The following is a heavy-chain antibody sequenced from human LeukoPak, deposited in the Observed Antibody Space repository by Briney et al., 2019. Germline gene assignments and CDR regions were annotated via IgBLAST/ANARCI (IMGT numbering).Heavy chain of an antibody. CDR1: GFTFSRYT. CDR3: VRNRNPSYSDNSGYYSFPRDAFDI. V-gene: IGHV3-21*01. Sequence: GGSLRLSCAASGFTFSRYTMNWVRQAPGKGLEWVSSISRSTTYIYYADPVKGRFTISRDNAKSSLYLQMNSLRAEDTAVYYCVRNRNPSYSDNSGYYSFPRDAFDISGQGTMVTVSS. D-gene: IGHD3-22*01. J-gene: IGHJ3*02. CDR2: ISRSTTYI.